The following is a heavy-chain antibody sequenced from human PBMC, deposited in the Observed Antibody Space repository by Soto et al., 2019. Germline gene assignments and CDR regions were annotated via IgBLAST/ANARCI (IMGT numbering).Heavy chain of an antibody. V-gene: IGHV4-39*01. J-gene: IGHJ6*02. CDR3: ARPGRGSANYYYYGMDV. CDR2: IYYSGST. D-gene: IGHD2-8*01. CDR1: GGSISSSSYY. Sequence: SETLSLTCTVSGGSISSSSYYWGWIRQPPGKGLEWIGSIYYSGSTYYNPSLKSRVTISVDTSKNQFSLKLSSVTAADTAVYYCARPGRGSANYYYYGMDVWGQGTTVTVSS.